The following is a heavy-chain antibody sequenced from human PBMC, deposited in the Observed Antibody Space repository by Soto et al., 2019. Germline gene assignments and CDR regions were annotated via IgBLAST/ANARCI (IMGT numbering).Heavy chain of an antibody. Sequence: ASVKVSFKASGYTFTGYYMHWVRQAPGQGLEWMGWINPNSGGTNYAQKFQGRVTMTRDTSISTAYMELSRLRSDDTAVYYCARGKYCTNGVCYTAYYYYGMDVWGQGTTVTVSS. D-gene: IGHD2-8*01. J-gene: IGHJ6*02. CDR2: INPNSGGT. CDR3: ARGKYCTNGVCYTAYYYYGMDV. CDR1: GYTFTGYY. V-gene: IGHV1-2*02.